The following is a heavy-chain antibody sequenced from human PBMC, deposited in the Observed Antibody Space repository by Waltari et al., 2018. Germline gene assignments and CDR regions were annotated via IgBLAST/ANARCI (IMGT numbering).Heavy chain of an antibody. CDR2: IKSQNDGATT. CDR1: GFGFTAAW. CDR3: TTLDAPWGG. V-gene: IGHV3-15*01. Sequence: EVQMVESGVGSVKPGDSLRLSCVASGFGFTAAWLTWVRQAPGKGLGWVGRIKSQNDGATTDFAASVRGRFSISRDDSQNMVFLQMNSLRVEDTALYYCTTLDAPWGGWGHGTLVTVSS. D-gene: IGHD7-27*01. J-gene: IGHJ4*01.